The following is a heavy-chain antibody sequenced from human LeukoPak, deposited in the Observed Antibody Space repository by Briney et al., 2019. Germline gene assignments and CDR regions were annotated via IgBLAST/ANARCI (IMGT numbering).Heavy chain of an antibody. J-gene: IGHJ4*02. V-gene: IGHV3-7*01. CDR3: ASLAVAGTPFDY. D-gene: IGHD6-19*01. CDR1: GFTFSSYW. CDR2: IKQDGSEK. Sequence: PGGSLRLSCAASGFTFSSYWMSWVRQAPGKGLEWVANIKQDGSEKYYVDSVKGRFTISRDNAKNSLYLQMNSLRAEDTAVYYCASLAVAGTPFDYWGQGTLVTVPS.